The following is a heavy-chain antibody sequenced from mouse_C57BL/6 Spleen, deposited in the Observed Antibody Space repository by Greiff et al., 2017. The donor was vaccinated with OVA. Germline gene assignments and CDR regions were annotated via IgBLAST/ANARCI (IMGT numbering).Heavy chain of an antibody. CDR1: GYTFTSYW. CDR2: IHPNSGST. CDR3: ARRGGWGDPRAWFAY. J-gene: IGHJ3*01. Sequence: QVQLQQPGAELVKPGASVKLSCKASGYTFTSYWMHWVKQRPGQGLEWIGMIHPNSGSTNYNEKFKSKATLTVDKSSSTAYMQLSSLTSEDSAVYYCARRGGWGDPRAWFAYWGQGTLVTVSA. D-gene: IGHD2-3*01. V-gene: IGHV1-64*01.